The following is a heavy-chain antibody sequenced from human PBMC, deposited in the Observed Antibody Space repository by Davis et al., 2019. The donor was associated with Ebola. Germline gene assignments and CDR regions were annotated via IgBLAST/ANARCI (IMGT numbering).Heavy chain of an antibody. CDR1: GFTFSSYG. D-gene: IGHD3-22*01. V-gene: IGHV3-33*01. CDR3: ARDMGYYYDSSGYHGGFDY. Sequence: PGGSLRLSCAASGFTFSSYGMHWVRQAPGKGLEWVAVIWYDGSNKYYADSVKGRFTISRDNSKNTLYLQMNSLRAEDTAVYYCARDMGYYYDSSGYHGGFDYWGQGTLVTVSS. J-gene: IGHJ4*02. CDR2: IWYDGSNK.